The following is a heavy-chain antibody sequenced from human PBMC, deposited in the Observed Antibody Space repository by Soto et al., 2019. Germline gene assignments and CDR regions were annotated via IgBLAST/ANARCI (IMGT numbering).Heavy chain of an antibody. CDR1: GFSLTTSGMA. V-gene: IGHV2-5*02. CDR3: AHGTVFGVVLGFDY. J-gene: IGHJ4*02. Sequence: QITLKESGPTLVKPTQTLTLTCTFSGFSLTTSGMAVGWIRQPPGKALEWLTLIYWDDDKRYSPSLKSRLTFTQHTSKNQVVLTMTNMDPVDTATYYCAHGTVFGVVLGFDYWGQGILVTVSA. CDR2: IYWDDDK. D-gene: IGHD3-3*01.